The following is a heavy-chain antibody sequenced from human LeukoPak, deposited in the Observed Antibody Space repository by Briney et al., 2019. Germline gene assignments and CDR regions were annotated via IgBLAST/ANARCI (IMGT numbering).Heavy chain of an antibody. CDR2: IGSSGSTI. CDR1: RFTPSDFY. J-gene: IGHJ5*02. CDR3: ARDTKSSYDT. Sequence: GGSLRLSCAVYRFTPSDFYTRWIRHAPGRVREWVSYIGSSGSTIYYADSVKGRFIISRDNAKNSLYLQINSLRAADMAVYYCARDTKSSYDTWGQGTLVTVSS. V-gene: IGHV3-11*01.